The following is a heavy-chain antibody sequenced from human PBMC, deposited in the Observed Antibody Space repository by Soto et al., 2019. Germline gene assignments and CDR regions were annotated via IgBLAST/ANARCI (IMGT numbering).Heavy chain of an antibody. Sequence: ASVKVSCKASGYTFTSYGISWVRQAPGQGLEWMGWISAYNGNTNYAQKLQGRVTMTTDTSTSTAYMELRSLRSDDTAVYYCARDLRYSNGESLEHASYAMDVWGPGTTVTVSS. D-gene: IGHD4-4*01. CDR1: GYTFTSYG. CDR2: ISAYNGNT. CDR3: ARDLRYSNGESLEHASYAMDV. J-gene: IGHJ6*02. V-gene: IGHV1-18*01.